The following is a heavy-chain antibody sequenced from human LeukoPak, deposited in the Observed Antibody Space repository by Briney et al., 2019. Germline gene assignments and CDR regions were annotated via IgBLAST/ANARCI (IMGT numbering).Heavy chain of an antibody. Sequence: GGSLRLSCAASGFTFGTHAMTWVRQAPGKGLEWVSGMSGRGDTSYYADSVKGRFTISRDNSKNTLYLQMNSLRAEDTAVYYCAKEGYYYDSSGYNYYYGMDVWGQGTTVTVSS. V-gene: IGHV3-23*01. D-gene: IGHD3-22*01. CDR3: AKEGYYYDSSGYNYYYGMDV. J-gene: IGHJ6*02. CDR2: MSGRGDTS. CDR1: GFTFGTHA.